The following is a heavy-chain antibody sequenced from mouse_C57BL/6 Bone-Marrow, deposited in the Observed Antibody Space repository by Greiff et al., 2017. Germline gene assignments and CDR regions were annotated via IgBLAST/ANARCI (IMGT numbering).Heavy chain of an antibody. J-gene: IGHJ2*01. D-gene: IGHD1-1*01. Sequence: VQLQQSGPELVKPGASVKISCKASGYSFTGYFMNWVMQSPGTSLEWIGRINPYNGDTFYNQKFKGKATLTVDKSSSTAHMELRSLTSEDSAVYYCALCYYYDFDDWGTGTTLTVSS. CDR2: INPYNGDT. V-gene: IGHV1-20*01. CDR1: GYSFTGYF. CDR3: ALCYYYDFDD.